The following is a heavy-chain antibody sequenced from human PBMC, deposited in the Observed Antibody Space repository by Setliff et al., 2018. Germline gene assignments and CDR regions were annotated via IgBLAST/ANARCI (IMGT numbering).Heavy chain of an antibody. Sequence: GGSLRLSCAASGFTFSSYEMNWVRQAPGKGLEWVSYISSSAARTYYADSVKGRFTISRDNSKSILYLQMNSLRAEDTAVYYCAKDHSYDFWAGILNPFWGQGTLVTVSS. CDR3: AKDHSYDFWAGILNPF. D-gene: IGHD3-3*01. CDR1: GFTFSSYE. CDR2: ISSSAART. V-gene: IGHV3-48*03. J-gene: IGHJ4*02.